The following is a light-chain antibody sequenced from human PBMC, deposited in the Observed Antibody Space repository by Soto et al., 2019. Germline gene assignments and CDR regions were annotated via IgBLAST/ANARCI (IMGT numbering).Light chain of an antibody. CDR3: SSYTISTTLVL. V-gene: IGLV2-14*01. Sequence: QSALTQPASVSGSPGQSITISCTGTTNDIGSYKYVSWYQQPPGKAPNLIIYEVTNRPSGVSNRFSGSKSGNTASLTISGLQAEDEADYYCSSYTISTTLVLFGGGTKLTVL. CDR1: TNDIGSYKY. CDR2: EVT. J-gene: IGLJ2*01.